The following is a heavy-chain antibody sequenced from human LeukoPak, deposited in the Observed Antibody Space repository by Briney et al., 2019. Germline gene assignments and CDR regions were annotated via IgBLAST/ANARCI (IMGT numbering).Heavy chain of an antibody. D-gene: IGHD3-22*01. Sequence: GASVKVSCKASGYTFTGYYMHWVRQAPGQGLEWMGRINPNSGGTNYAQKFQGRVTMTRDTSISTAYMELSRLRSDDTAVYYCARGRLDMIVDTGGFDYWGQGTLVTVSS. CDR1: GYTFTGYY. V-gene: IGHV1-2*06. CDR2: INPNSGGT. CDR3: ARGRLDMIVDTGGFDY. J-gene: IGHJ4*02.